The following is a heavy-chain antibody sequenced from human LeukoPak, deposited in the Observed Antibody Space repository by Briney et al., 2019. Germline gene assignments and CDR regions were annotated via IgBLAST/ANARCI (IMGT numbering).Heavy chain of an antibody. Sequence: ASVKVSRKASGGTFSSYAISWVRQAPGQGLEWMGGIIPIFGTANYAQKFQGRVTITADESTSTAYMELSSLRSEDTAVYYCATARRLLWFPTQGYFDYWGQGTLVTVSS. CDR2: IIPIFGTA. CDR1: GGTFSSYA. D-gene: IGHD3-10*01. J-gene: IGHJ4*02. V-gene: IGHV1-69*13. CDR3: ATARRLLWFPTQGYFDY.